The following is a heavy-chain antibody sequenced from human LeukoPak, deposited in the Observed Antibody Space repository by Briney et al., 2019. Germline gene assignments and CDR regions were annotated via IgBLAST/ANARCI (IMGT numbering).Heavy chain of an antibody. D-gene: IGHD2-21*02. CDR3: AKAVAMGCGGDCYSFDY. CDR1: GYTFTGYY. CDR2: INPNSGGT. Sequence: ASVKVSCKASGYTFTGYYMHWVRQAPGQGLEWMGRINPNSGGTNYAQKFQGRVTMTRDTSISTAYMELSGLRSDDTAVYYCAKAVAMGCGGDCYSFDYWGQGTLVTVSS. V-gene: IGHV1-2*06. J-gene: IGHJ4*02.